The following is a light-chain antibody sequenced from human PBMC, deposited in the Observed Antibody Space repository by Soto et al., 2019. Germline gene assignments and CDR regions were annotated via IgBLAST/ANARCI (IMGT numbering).Light chain of an antibody. CDR2: AAS. V-gene: IGKV1-27*01. CDR3: QKFSAVPT. Sequence: DIQMTQSPSSLSASVGDRVTITCRASQAIYNYLAWYQQKPGKVPTLLISAASTLQSGVPSRFSGSESGTDFTLTISSLQPEDVATYYCQKFSAVPTFGEGTKVEI. J-gene: IGKJ4*01. CDR1: QAIYNY.